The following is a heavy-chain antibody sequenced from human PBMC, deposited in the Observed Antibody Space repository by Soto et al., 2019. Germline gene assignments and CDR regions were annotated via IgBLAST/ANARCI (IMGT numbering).Heavy chain of an antibody. CDR2: INPNSGGT. J-gene: IGHJ6*02. D-gene: IGHD2-2*01. CDR3: ARAVVVPAAEYYYYGMDV. Sequence: GASVKVSCKASGDTFTGYYMHWVRQAPGQGLEWMGWINPNSGGTNYAQKFQGRVTMTRDTSISTAYMELSRLRSDDTAVYYCARAVVVPAAEYYYYGMDVWGQGTTVTVSS. CDR1: GDTFTGYY. V-gene: IGHV1-2*02.